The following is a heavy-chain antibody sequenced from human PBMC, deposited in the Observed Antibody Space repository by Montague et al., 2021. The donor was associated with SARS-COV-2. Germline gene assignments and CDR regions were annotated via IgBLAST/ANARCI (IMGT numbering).Heavy chain of an antibody. V-gene: IGHV4-59*01. D-gene: IGHD3-3*01. CDR2: IYYSGST. CDR1: GGSISSYY. J-gene: IGHJ6*03. Sequence: SETRSLTCTVSGGSISSYYWSWIRQPPGKGLEWIGYIYYSGSTNYNPSLKSRVTISVDTSKNQFSLKLSSVTAADTAVYYCAGTYYDFWSGFIHYYYMDVWGKETTVTVSS. CDR3: AGTYYDFWSGFIHYYYMDV.